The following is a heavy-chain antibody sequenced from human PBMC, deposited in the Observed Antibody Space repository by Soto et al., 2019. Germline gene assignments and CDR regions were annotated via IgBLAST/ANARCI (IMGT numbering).Heavy chain of an antibody. CDR3: ARGSMVRGVIISVGDAFDI. Sequence: QVQLVQSGAEVKKPGSSVKVSCKASGGTFSSYAISWVRQAPGQGLEWMGGIIPIFGTANYAQKFQGRVTITADKSTSTAYMELSNLRSEDTAVYYCARGSMVRGVIISVGDAFDIWGQGTMVTVSS. J-gene: IGHJ3*02. CDR2: IIPIFGTA. CDR1: GGTFSSYA. D-gene: IGHD3-10*01. V-gene: IGHV1-69*06.